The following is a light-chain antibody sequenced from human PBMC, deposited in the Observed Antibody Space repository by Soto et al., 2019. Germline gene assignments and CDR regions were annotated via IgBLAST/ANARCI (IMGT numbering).Light chain of an antibody. CDR2: DVI. V-gene: IGLV2-14*01. CDR1: SNDVGGYNY. J-gene: IGLJ1*01. CDR3: SSYSSLTTKNV. Sequence: QSALTQPASVSGSPGQSITISCTGTSNDVGGYNYVSWYQQHPGKAPKLMIYDVINRPSGISNRFSGSKSGNMASLTISGLQAEDEADYYCSSYSSLTTKNVFGTGTKVTVL.